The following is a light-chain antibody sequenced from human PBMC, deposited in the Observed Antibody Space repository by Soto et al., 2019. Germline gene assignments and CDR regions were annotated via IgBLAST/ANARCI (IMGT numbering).Light chain of an antibody. V-gene: IGKV1-12*01. CDR2: TGS. CDR1: QAIDSW. Sequence: IQRTQSPSSVSASVGDRVTITCRASQAIDSWLAWYQQKPGEAPKLLIFTGSLLHSGVPPRFSGSGSGTDCTLTISSLQNEDGATYYCQQTLSFPPTFGQGTKVDIK. CDR3: QQTLSFPPT. J-gene: IGKJ1*01.